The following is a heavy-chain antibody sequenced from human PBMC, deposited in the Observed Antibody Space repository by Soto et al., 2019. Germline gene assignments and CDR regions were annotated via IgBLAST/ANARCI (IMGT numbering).Heavy chain of an antibody. V-gene: IGHV1-69*13. CDR1: GGTFSSYA. D-gene: IGHD2-15*01. Sequence: GASVKVSCKASGGTFSSYAISWVRQAPGQGLEWMGGIIPIFGTANYAQKFQGRVTITADESTSTAYMELSSLRSEDTAAYYCAALHCSGGSCYSGWFDPGAREPWSPSPQ. J-gene: IGHJ5*02. CDR3: AALHCSGGSCYSGWFDP. CDR2: IIPIFGTA.